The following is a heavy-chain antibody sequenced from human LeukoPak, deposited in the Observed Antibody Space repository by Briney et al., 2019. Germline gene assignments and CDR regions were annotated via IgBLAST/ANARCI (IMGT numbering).Heavy chain of an antibody. Sequence: GASVKVSCKASGYTFTSYGISWVRQAPGQGLEWMGWISAYNGNTNYAQKLQGRVTMTTDTSTSTAYMELRSLRSDDTAVYYCARGLPTVWSGYYGGKGSRWNYMDVWGKGTTVTVSS. V-gene: IGHV1-18*01. D-gene: IGHD3-3*01. CDR1: GYTFTSYG. CDR3: ARGLPTVWSGYYGGKGSRWNYMDV. CDR2: ISAYNGNT. J-gene: IGHJ6*03.